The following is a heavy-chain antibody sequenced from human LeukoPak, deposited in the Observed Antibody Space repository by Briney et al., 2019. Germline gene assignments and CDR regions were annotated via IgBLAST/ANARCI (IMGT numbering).Heavy chain of an antibody. J-gene: IGHJ6*04. V-gene: IGHV3-30*18. CDR2: ISYDGSNK. CDR1: GFTFSSYG. CDR3: AKDGTVAGSYYYYGMDV. Sequence: GGSLRLSCAASGFTFSSYGMHWVRQAPGKGLEWVAVISYDGSNKCYADSVKGRFIISRDNSKNTLYLQMNSLRAEDTAVYYCAKDGTVAGSYYYYGMDVWGKGTTVTVSS. D-gene: IGHD6-19*01.